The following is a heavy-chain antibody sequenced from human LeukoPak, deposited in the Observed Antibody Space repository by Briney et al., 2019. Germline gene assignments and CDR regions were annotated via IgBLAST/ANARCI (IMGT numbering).Heavy chain of an antibody. CDR2: IYYSGST. Sequence: PSQTLSLTCAVSGGSISSGGYSWSWIRQPPGKGLESIGYIYYSGSTYYNPSLKSRVTISVDTSKNQFSLNLNSLTAADTAVYYCARLLLGVTRYYFDYWGQGTLVTVSS. J-gene: IGHJ4*02. CDR1: GGSISSGGYS. V-gene: IGHV4-30-4*07. D-gene: IGHD2-21*02. CDR3: ARLLLGVTRYYFDY.